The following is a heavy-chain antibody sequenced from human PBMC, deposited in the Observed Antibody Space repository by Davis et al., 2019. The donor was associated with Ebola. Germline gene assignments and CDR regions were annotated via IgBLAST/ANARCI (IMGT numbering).Heavy chain of an antibody. V-gene: IGHV3-9*01. CDR1: GFTFDDYA. Sequence: SLKISCAASGFTFDDYAMHWVRQAPGKGLEWVSGISWNSGSIGYADSVKGRFTISRDNAKNSLYLQMNSLRAEDTAVYYCAKGPGWKLLPYYFDYWGQGTLVTVSS. J-gene: IGHJ4*02. CDR2: ISWNSGSI. D-gene: IGHD1-26*01. CDR3: AKGPGWKLLPYYFDY.